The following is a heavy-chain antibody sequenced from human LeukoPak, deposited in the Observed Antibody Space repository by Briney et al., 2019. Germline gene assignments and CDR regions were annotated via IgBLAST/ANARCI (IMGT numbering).Heavy chain of an antibody. J-gene: IGHJ4*02. D-gene: IGHD3-10*01. V-gene: IGHV1-2*06. Sequence: GASVKVSCKASGYTFTGYYMHWVRQAPGQGLEWMGRINPNSGGTNYAQKFQGRVTMTRDTSISTAYMELSRLRSDDTAVYYCASYGGSGSYYNGFLFFDYWGQGTLVTVSS. CDR3: ASYGGSGSYYNGFLFFDY. CDR1: GYTFTGYY. CDR2: INPNSGGT.